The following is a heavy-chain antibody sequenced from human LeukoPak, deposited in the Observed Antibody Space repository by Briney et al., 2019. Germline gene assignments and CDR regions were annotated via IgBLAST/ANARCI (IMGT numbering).Heavy chain of an antibody. J-gene: IGHJ6*03. CDR1: GFTFNTYW. CDR3: ARAFIGSGWMGNYYYYMDV. CDR2: IKQDGSEK. Sequence: GGSLRLSCAASGFTFNTYWMSWVRQAPGKGLEWVANIKQDGSEKYYVGSVKGRFTISRDNAKNSLYLQMNSLRAEDTAVYYCARAFIGSGWMGNYYYYMDVWGKGTTVTVSS. D-gene: IGHD6-19*01. V-gene: IGHV3-7*01.